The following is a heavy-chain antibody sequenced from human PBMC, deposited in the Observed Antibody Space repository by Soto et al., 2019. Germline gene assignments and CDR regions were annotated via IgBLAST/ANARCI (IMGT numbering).Heavy chain of an antibody. CDR1: GGSISSTNW. Sequence: SETLSLTCVFSGGSISSTNWWTWVRQTPGKGLEWIGYIYSSGITNYNPSPKRRVTISADTSKNQFSLNVSSVTAADTALYYCARQSMVTIDYWGQGILVT. CDR3: ARQSMVTIDY. V-gene: IGHV4-4*02. CDR2: IYSSGIT. J-gene: IGHJ4*02. D-gene: IGHD4-17*01.